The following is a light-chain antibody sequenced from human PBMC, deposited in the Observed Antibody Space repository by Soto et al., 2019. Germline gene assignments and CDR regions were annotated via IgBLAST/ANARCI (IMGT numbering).Light chain of an antibody. J-gene: IGKJ5*01. Sequence: EIVLTQSPGTLSLSPGERGTLSCRASQTVSSNFLAWYQQKPGQAPRLLIYDASTRATGTPDRFSGSGSGTHFTLTISRLEPGDFAVYYCQHFGGTTFTFGQGTRL. CDR3: QHFGGTTFT. V-gene: IGKV3-20*01. CDR2: DAS. CDR1: QTVSSNF.